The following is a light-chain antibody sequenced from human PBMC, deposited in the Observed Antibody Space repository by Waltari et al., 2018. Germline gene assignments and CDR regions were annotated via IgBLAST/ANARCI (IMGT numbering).Light chain of an antibody. CDR2: DAA. Sequence: ELVMTQSPATVSVSPGERATLSCRASQSVSSDLAWYQQIPGQAPRLLIYDAATRATGIPARFRGSGSGTEVTLTISSMQSEDFAVYYCQQYNNWPPWTFGQGTKVEIK. J-gene: IGKJ1*01. CDR3: QQYNNWPPWT. CDR1: QSVSSD. V-gene: IGKV3-15*01.